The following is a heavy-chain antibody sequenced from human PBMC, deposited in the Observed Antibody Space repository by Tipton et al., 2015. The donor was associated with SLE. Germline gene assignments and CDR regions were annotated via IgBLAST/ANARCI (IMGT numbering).Heavy chain of an antibody. V-gene: IGHV4-59*01. Sequence: GLVKPSETLSLTCTVSGGSISGNYWSWIRQPPGKGLEWIGYVYYTGSTNYNPSLKSRVTISVDTSKNQFSLKLTSVTAADTAVYYCARGRLTGYYYYGMDVWGQGTTVTVS. CDR1: GGSISGNY. J-gene: IGHJ6*02. D-gene: IGHD3-9*01. CDR3: ARGRLTGYYYYGMDV. CDR2: VYYTGST.